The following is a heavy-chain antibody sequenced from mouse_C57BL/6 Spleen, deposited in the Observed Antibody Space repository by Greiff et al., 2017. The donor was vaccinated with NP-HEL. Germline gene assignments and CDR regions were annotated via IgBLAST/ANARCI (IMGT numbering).Heavy chain of an antibody. CDR3: ARDSSGFYFDY. CDR1: GFTFSSYT. J-gene: IGHJ2*01. V-gene: IGHV5-9*01. Sequence: EVMLVESGGGLVKPGGSLKLSCAASGFTFSSYTKSWVRQTPEKRLEWVATISGGGGNTYYPDSVKGRFTISRDNAKNTLYLQMSSLRSEDTALYYCARDSSGFYFDYWGQGTTLTVSS. CDR2: ISGGGGNT. D-gene: IGHD3-2*02.